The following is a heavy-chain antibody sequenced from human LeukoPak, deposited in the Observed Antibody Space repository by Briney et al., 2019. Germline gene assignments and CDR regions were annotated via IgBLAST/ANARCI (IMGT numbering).Heavy chain of an antibody. CDR1: GFTFSSYS. CDR2: ISSDSNYI. Sequence: GGSLRLSCAASGFTFSSYSMNWVRQAPGKGLEWVSAISSDSNYIYYADSMKGRFTISRDNAKNALYLQMNSLRAEDTAVYYCARDRSRVSDYWGQGTLVTVSS. CDR3: ARDRSRVSDY. V-gene: IGHV3-21*01. J-gene: IGHJ4*02.